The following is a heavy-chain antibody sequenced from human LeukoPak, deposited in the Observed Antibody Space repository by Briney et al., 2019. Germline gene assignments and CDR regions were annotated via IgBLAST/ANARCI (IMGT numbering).Heavy chain of an antibody. CDR2: INPNSGGT. V-gene: IGHV1-2*02. D-gene: IGHD5-12*01. J-gene: IGHJ6*02. Sequence: GASVKVSCKASGYTFIGYYMHWVRQAPGRGLEWMGWINPNSGGTNYAQKFQGRVTMTRDTSISTAYMELSRLRSDDTAVYYCARERCVEGGYVSFLGTGGHYYYGMDVWGQGTTVTVSS. CDR3: ARERCVEGGYVSFLGTGGHYYYGMDV. CDR1: GYTFIGYY.